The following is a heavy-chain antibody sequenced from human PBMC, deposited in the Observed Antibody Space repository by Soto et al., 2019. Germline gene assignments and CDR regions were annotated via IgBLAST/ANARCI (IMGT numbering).Heavy chain of an antibody. V-gene: IGHV4-34*01. CDR3: ARGAQLNNWFDP. CDR2: INHSGST. J-gene: IGHJ5*02. D-gene: IGHD2-2*01. CDR1: GGSFSGYY. Sequence: SETLCLTCAVYGGSFSGYYWSWIRQPPGKGLEWIGEINHSGSTNYNPSLKSRVTISVDTSKNQFSLKLSSVTAADTAVYYCARGAQLNNWFDPWGQGTLVTVSS.